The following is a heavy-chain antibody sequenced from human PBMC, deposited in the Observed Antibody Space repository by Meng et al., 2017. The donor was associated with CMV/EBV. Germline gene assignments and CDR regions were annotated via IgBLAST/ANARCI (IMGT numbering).Heavy chain of an antibody. V-gene: IGHV4-31*03. J-gene: IGHJ5*02. CDR1: GGSISSGGYY. CDR3: ARDPTTQGWFDP. Sequence: LSLTCTVSGGSISSGGYYWSWIRQHPGKGLEWIGYIYYSGSTYYNPSLKSRATISVDTSKNQFSLKLSSVTAADTAVYYCARDPTTQGWFDPWGQGTLVTVSS. CDR2: IYYSGST. D-gene: IGHD1-14*01.